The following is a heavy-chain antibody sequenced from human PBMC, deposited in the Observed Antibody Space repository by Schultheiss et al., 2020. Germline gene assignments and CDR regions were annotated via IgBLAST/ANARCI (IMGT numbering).Heavy chain of an antibody. CDR2: IYYSGST. J-gene: IGHJ5*02. V-gene: IGHV4-34*01. CDR1: GGSFSGYY. CDR3: ARGSIAAAGTEFDP. Sequence: SATLSLTCAVYGGSFSGYYWGWIRQPPGKGLEWIGSIYYSGSTYYNPSLKSRVTISVDTSKNQFSLKLSSVTAADTAVYYCARGSIAAAGTEFDPWGQGTLVTGSS. D-gene: IGHD6-13*01.